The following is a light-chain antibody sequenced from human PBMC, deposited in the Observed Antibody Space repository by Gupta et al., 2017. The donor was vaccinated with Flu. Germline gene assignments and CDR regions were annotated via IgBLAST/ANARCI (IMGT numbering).Light chain of an antibody. V-gene: IGKV1-39*01. J-gene: IGKJ1*01. CDR3: QQTDNTPRT. CDR1: QSISDH. CDR2: SAS. Sequence: GDRVTVTCRASQSISDHLNWYQQKPGKPPKRLIYSASTLHSGVPSRFSGSGSGTDFTLTISGLQLDDFATYYCQQTDNTPRTFGQGTTVEI.